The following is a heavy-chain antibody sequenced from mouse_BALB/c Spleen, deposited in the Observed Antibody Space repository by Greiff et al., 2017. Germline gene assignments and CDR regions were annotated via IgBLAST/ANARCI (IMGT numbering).Heavy chain of an antibody. CDR1: GYTFTDYN. CDR3: ARPRLRGYYAMDY. D-gene: IGHD1-2*01. CDR2: IYPYNGGT. Sequence: EVQLQQSGPELVKPGASVKISCKASGYTFTDYNMHWVKQSHGKSLEWIGYIYPYNGGTGYNQKFKSKATLTVDNSSSTAYMELRSLTSEDSAVYYCARPRLRGYYAMDYWGQGTSVTVSS. J-gene: IGHJ4*01. V-gene: IGHV1S29*02.